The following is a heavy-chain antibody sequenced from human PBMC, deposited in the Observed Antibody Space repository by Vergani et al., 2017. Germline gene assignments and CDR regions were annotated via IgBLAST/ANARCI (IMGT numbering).Heavy chain of an antibody. CDR1: GFSIDNCYY. V-gene: IGHV4-38-2*01. J-gene: IGHJ4*02. Sequence: QVQLQESGPGLVKPSETLSLTCAVSGFSIDNCYYWDCIRQPPGKGPEWIGSIYRTGRTRFNPSLKSRVTISVDTSNNHFSLRLNSLTAADTAVYYCARLSGIVYDIFSCTQYFFDFWGQGTLVTVSS. D-gene: IGHD3-9*01. CDR2: IYRTGRT. CDR3: ARLSGIVYDIFSCTQYFFDF.